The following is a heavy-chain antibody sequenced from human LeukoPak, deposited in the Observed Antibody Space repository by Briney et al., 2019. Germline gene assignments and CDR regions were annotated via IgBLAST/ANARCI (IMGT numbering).Heavy chain of an antibody. Sequence: GGSLRLSCAASGFTFSSYWMSWVRQAPGKGLEWVANIKQDGSEKYYVDSVKGRLTISRDNAKNSLYLQMNSLRAEDTAVYYCARASHDYGDYTWDYYYGMDVWGQGTTVTVSS. V-gene: IGHV3-7*01. J-gene: IGHJ6*02. CDR3: ARASHDYGDYTWDYYYGMDV. D-gene: IGHD4-17*01. CDR1: GFTFSSYW. CDR2: IKQDGSEK.